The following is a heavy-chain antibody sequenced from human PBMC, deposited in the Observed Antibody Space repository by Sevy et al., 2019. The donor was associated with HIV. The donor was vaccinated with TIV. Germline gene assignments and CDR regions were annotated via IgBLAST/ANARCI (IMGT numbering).Heavy chain of an antibody. Sequence: SETLSLTCSVSGGSGGSISDYYWSWIQQPPGKGLEWIGYINYSRSTKFNPSLKSRVTISVDTSKNQFSLKLTSVTAADTAVYYCARGGTSLFAPWGQGTLVTVSS. CDR3: ARGGTSLFAP. CDR1: GGSGGSISDYY. J-gene: IGHJ5*02. V-gene: IGHV4-59*01. CDR2: INYSRST. D-gene: IGHD2-15*01.